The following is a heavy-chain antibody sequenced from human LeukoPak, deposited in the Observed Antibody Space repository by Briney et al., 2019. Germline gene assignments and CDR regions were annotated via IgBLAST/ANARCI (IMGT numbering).Heavy chain of an antibody. Sequence: ASVKVSCKASGYTFKSYGISWVRQAPGQGLEWMGWITAYNDNTYYAQKLQGRVTMTTDTSTSTAYMELRSLRSDDTAVYYCARDLRRGSSSWYVSGGDYWGQGTLVTVSS. CDR1: GYTFKSYG. CDR2: ITAYNDNT. CDR3: ARDLRRGSSSWYVSGGDY. J-gene: IGHJ4*02. D-gene: IGHD6-13*01. V-gene: IGHV1-18*01.